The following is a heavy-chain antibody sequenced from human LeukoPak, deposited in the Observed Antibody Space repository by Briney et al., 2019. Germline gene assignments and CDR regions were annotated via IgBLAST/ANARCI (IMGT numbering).Heavy chain of an antibody. CDR3: ARLEYYYQHRFDY. J-gene: IGHJ4*02. CDR2: IYYSGST. Sequence: SETLSLTCTVSGGSISSSSYSGGWIRQPPGKGLEWIGRIYYSGSTYYNPSLKSRVTISVDTSKNQFSLKLSSVTAADTAVYCCARLEYYYQHRFDYWGQGTLVTVSS. CDR1: GGSISSSSYS. V-gene: IGHV4-39*01. D-gene: IGHD3-10*01.